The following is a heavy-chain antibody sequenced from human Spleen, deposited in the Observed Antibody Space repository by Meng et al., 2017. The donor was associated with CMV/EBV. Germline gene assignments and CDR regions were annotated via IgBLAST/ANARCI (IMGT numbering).Heavy chain of an antibody. CDR3: TVGPFDY. D-gene: IGHD4-23*01. V-gene: IGHV3-48*03. CDR2: IRNSSTTT. Sequence: GGSLRLSCAASGFSVNNFDMNWVRQPPGKGLEWVSYIRNSSTTTYYTDSVKGRFTISRDSAKNSLYLQMNNLRVEDTAIYYCTVGPFDYWGRGALVTVSS. CDR1: GFSVNNFD. J-gene: IGHJ4*02.